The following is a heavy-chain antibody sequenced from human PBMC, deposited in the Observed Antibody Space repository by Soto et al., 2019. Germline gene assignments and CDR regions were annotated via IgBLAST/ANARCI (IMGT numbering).Heavy chain of an antibody. V-gene: IGHV4-30-4*08. CDR1: GGSISSGDYY. J-gene: IGHJ4*02. D-gene: IGHD3-10*01. Sequence: SETLSLTCTVSGGSISSGDYYWSWIRQPPGKGLEWIGYIYYSGSTYYNPSLKSRVTISVDTSKNQFSLKLSSVTAADTAVYYRARDRGWLQSEDYFDYWGQGTLVTVSS. CDR2: IYYSGST. CDR3: ARDRGWLQSEDYFDY.